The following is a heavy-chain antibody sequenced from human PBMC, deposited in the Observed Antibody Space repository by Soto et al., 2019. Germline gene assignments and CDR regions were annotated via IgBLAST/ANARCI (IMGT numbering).Heavy chain of an antibody. CDR3: ARGSYNLLTGYYLGY. V-gene: IGHV4-59*01. CDR2: IYYSGNT. D-gene: IGHD3-9*01. Sequence: QVQLQESGPGLVKPSETLSLTCTVSGGSFSSYYWRWIRQPPGKGLDWIGYIYYSGNTNYNPSLKSRVTISVDTSRNQFSLKLRSVTAADTAVYYCARGSYNLLTGYYLGYWGQGTLVTVSS. J-gene: IGHJ4*02. CDR1: GGSFSSYY.